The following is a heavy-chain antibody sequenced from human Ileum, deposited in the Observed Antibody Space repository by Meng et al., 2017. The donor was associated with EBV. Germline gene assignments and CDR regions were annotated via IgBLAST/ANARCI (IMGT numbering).Heavy chain of an antibody. CDR3: AREARSSGYHPGIGP. CDR2: INHSGST. Sequence: QVQLQQGGEGWLKLSETLSLTCAVYGGFFSVYYWSWIRQSPGKGLEWIGEINHSGSTNYNPSLKSRVTISVDTSKNQFSLKLTSVTAADTAVYYCAREARSSGYHPGIGPWGQGTLVTVSS. D-gene: IGHD3-22*01. V-gene: IGHV4-34*02. J-gene: IGHJ5*02. CDR1: GGFFSVYY.